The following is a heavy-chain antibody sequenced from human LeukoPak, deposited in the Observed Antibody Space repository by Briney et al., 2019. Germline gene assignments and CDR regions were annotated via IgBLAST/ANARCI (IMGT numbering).Heavy chain of an antibody. Sequence: SGGSLRLSCAASGNYWMHWVRQAPGKGLVWVSHINSDGSWTSYADSVKGRFTISRDNSKNTLYLQMNSLRAEDTAVYYCARNRGRIAVAAIAFDIWGQGTMVTVSS. D-gene: IGHD6-19*01. CDR2: INSDGSWT. J-gene: IGHJ3*02. CDR3: ARNRGRIAVAAIAFDI. V-gene: IGHV3-74*01. CDR1: GNYW.